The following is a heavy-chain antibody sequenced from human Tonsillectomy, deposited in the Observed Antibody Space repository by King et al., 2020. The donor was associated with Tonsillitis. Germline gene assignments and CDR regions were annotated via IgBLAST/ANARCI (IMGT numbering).Heavy chain of an antibody. Sequence: HVQLQKWGAGLLKPSETLSLTCAVYGGSFSGDYWNWIRQPPGKGLEWSGEISHSGTTNYNPSLKSRVTISVDTPKNQLSLKMSSVTAADTAVYYCAAPVPVAINWGQGTLVTVSS. V-gene: IGHV4-34*01. J-gene: IGHJ4*02. CDR2: ISHSGTT. D-gene: IGHD2-2*01. CDR3: AAPVPVAIN. CDR1: GGSFSGDY.